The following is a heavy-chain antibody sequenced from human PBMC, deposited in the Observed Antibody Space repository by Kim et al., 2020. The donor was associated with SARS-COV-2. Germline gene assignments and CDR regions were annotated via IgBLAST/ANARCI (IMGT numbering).Heavy chain of an antibody. CDR2: IKQDGSEK. CDR3: ARVSDGFSLYYYYGMDV. CDR1: GFTFSSYW. D-gene: IGHD3-10*01. Sequence: GGSLRLSCAASGFTFSSYWMSWVRQAPGKGLEWVANIKQDGSEKYYVDSVMGRFTISRDNAKNSLYLQMNSLRAEDTAVYYCARVSDGFSLYYYYGMDVWGQGTTVTVSS. J-gene: IGHJ6*02. V-gene: IGHV3-7*01.